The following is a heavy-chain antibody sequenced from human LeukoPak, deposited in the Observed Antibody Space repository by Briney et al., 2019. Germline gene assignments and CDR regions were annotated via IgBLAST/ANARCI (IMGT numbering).Heavy chain of an antibody. V-gene: IGHV3-33*03. J-gene: IGHJ4*02. D-gene: IGHD6-6*01. CDR2: IWHDGSLK. CDR3: ATGSDVAIAAPAY. Sequence: PGQSLRLPCATSGFRFGAFAMHWVRQAPGKGLEWLGIIWHDGSLKYYVDSVKGLFRISRDNSKNTVSLQMNSLKTDDTAMYYCATGSDVAIAAPAYWGKGALVVVSS. CDR1: GFRFGAFA.